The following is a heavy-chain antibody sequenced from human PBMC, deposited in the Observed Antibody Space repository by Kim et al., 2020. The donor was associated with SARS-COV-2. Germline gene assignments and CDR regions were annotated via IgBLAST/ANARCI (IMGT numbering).Heavy chain of an antibody. CDR3: ASVLGLQSNPFDY. Sequence: GGSLRLSCAASGFTVSSNYMSWVRQAPGKGLEWVSVIYSGGSTYYADSVKGRFTISRDNSKNTLYLQMNSLRAEDTAVYYCASVLGLQSNPFDYWGQGTLVTVSS. V-gene: IGHV3-53*01. CDR1: GFTVSSNY. J-gene: IGHJ4*02. D-gene: IGHD4-4*01. CDR2: IYSGGST.